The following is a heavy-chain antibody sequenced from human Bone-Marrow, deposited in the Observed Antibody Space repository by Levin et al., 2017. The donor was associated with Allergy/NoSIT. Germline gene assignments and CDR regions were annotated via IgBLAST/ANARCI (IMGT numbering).Heavy chain of an antibody. J-gene: IGHJ4*02. V-gene: IGHV3-30*04. CDR3: VRGGDGPLLGITE. D-gene: IGHD7-27*01. CDR2: VSYDGIKK. Sequence: PGGSLRLSCAASGFTFNTHAMHWARQAPGRGLEWVAVVSYDGIKKHYADSVKGRFTISRDNFNNTLHLQMNSLRSEDTAFYFCVRGGDGPLLGITEWGQGILVTVSS. CDR1: GFTFNTHA.